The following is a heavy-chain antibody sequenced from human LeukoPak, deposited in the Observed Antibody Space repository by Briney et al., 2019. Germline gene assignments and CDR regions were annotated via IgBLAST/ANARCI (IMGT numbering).Heavy chain of an antibody. CDR1: GFTFSSYG. CDR3: AKGFVVVVSATQSSWFDP. J-gene: IGHJ5*02. Sequence: GGTLRLSCAASGFTFSSYGMSWVRQAPGKGLEWVSAISGSGGNTYYADSVKGRFTISRDNSKNTLYLQMNSLRAEDTAVHYCAKGFVVVVSATQSSWFDPWGQGTLVTVSS. V-gene: IGHV3-23*01. CDR2: ISGSGGNT. D-gene: IGHD2-15*01.